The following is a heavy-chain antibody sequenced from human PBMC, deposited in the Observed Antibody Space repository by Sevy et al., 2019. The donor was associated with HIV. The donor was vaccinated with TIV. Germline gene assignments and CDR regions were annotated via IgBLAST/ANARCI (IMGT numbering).Heavy chain of an antibody. CDR1: GFSFTSYW. CDR3: ANKGGSRPKDAFDT. J-gene: IGHJ3*02. CDR2: INQVGTEK. Sequence: GGSLRLSCAASGFSFTSYWMSWVRQTPEKGLEWVANINQVGTEKNYVDSVKGRFTISRDNAKNSLYLQMNSLRAEDTAVYYCANKGGSRPKDAFDTWGQGTMVTVSS. D-gene: IGHD3-10*01. V-gene: IGHV3-7*01.